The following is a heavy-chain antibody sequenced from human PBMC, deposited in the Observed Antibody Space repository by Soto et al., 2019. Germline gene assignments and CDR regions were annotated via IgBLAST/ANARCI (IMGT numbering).Heavy chain of an antibody. J-gene: IGHJ3*02. V-gene: IGHV2-5*02. CDR3: AHRPVVVVAATNDAFDI. Sequence: SRPELVNPTQTLTLTCTFSGFSLSTSGVGVGWIRQPPGKALEWLALIYWDDDKRYSPSLKSRLTITKDTSKNQVVLTMTNMDPVDTATYYCAHRPVVVVAATNDAFDIWGQGTMVTVSS. CDR1: GFSLSTSGVG. CDR2: IYWDDDK. D-gene: IGHD2-15*01.